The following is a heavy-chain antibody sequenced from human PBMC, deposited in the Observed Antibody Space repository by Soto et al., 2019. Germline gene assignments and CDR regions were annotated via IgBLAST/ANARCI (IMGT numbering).Heavy chain of an antibody. CDR1: GYTFTSYA. CDR3: AREGCSNGVCYDNAFDI. Sequence: QVQLVQSGAEVKKPGASVKVSCKASGYTFTSYAMHWVRQAPGQRLEWLGWINPGNGNIKYSQKLQGRVTIIRDTSATTGYIELCSLRSEDTAVYYCAREGCSNGVCYDNAFDIWGQGTMVTVSS. D-gene: IGHD2-8*01. CDR2: INPGNGNI. J-gene: IGHJ3*02. V-gene: IGHV1-3*01.